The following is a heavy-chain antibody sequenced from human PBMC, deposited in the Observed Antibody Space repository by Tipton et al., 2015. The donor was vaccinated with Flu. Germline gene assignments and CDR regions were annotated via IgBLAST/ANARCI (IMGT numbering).Heavy chain of an antibody. CDR1: GGSISGYY. D-gene: IGHD5-12*01. CDR3: ARGGVSNSGYRN. CDR2: IYYSGST. V-gene: IGHV4-59*01. J-gene: IGHJ4*02. Sequence: TLSLTCTVSGGSISGYYWSWIRQPPGKGLEWIAYIYYSGSTNYNPSLKSRVTISVDTSKNQFSLKLSSVTAADTAVYYCARGGVSNSGYRNWGQGTLVTVSS.